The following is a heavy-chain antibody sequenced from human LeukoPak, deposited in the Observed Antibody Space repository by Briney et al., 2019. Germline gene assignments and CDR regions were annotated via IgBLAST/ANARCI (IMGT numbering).Heavy chain of an antibody. Sequence: PSETLSLTCTVSGGSMTNSTYYWGWIRQPPGKGLEWIGSIYYSGSTYYNPSFKSRITISVDTSKNQFSLKVISVTAADTAVYYCARSAPMKTFDYWGQGTLVTVSS. J-gene: IGHJ4*02. CDR3: ARSAPMKTFDY. CDR1: GGSMTNSTYY. V-gene: IGHV4-39*01. CDR2: IYYSGST.